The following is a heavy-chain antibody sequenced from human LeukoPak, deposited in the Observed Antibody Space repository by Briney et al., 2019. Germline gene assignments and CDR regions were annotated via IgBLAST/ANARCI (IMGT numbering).Heavy chain of an antibody. V-gene: IGHV3-23*01. CDR1: GFSFSSYA. CDR2: ISDSGGRT. D-gene: IGHD3-22*01. Sequence: PGGSLRLSCAASGFSFSSYAMSWVRQAPGKGLEWVSSISDSGGRTYFADSVNGRFTISRDNSKNTLYLQLDSLRVEDTAVYYCAKQVFGSSGSFYHFDYWGQGALVTVSS. CDR3: AKQVFGSSGSFYHFDY. J-gene: IGHJ4*02.